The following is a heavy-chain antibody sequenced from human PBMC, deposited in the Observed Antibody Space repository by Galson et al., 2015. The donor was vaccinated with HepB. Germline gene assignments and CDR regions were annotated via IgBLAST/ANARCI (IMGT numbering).Heavy chain of an antibody. CDR3: ARVGSVGATVGWFDP. V-gene: IGHV1-3*01. CDR2: INAGNGNT. J-gene: IGHJ5*02. D-gene: IGHD1-26*01. CDR1: GYTFTSYA. Sequence: SVKVSCKASGYTFTSYAMHWVRQAPGQRLEWMGWINAGNGNTKYSQKFQGRVTITRDTSASTAYMELSSLRSEDTAVYYCARVGSVGATVGWFDPWGQGTLVTVSS.